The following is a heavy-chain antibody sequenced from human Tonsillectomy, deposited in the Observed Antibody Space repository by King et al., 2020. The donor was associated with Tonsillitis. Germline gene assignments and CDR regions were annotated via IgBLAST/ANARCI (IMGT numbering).Heavy chain of an antibody. CDR2: ISGDGGST. CDR3: AKDPYYYDSSGFFDY. V-gene: IGHV3-43*02. J-gene: IGHJ4*02. D-gene: IGHD3-22*01. CDR1: GFTFDDYA. Sequence: VQLVESGGGVVHPGGSLRLSCAASGFTFDDYAMHWVRQAPGKGLEWVSLISGDGGSTYYADSVKGRFTISRDNSKNSLYLQMNSLRTEDTALYYCAKDPYYYDSSGFFDYWGQGTLVTVSS.